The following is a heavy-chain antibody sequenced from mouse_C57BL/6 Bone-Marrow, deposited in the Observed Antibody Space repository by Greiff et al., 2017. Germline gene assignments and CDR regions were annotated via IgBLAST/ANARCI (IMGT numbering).Heavy chain of an antibody. Sequence: EVHLVESGGGLVQPGGSLSLSCAASGFTFPDYYMSWVRQPPGKALEWLGFIRNKANGYTTEYSASVKGRFTISRDNSQSILYLQMNALRAEDSATYYCARYDYGSSWYFDVWGTGTTVTVSS. CDR3: ARYDYGSSWYFDV. D-gene: IGHD1-1*01. CDR2: IRNKANGYTT. V-gene: IGHV7-3*01. J-gene: IGHJ1*03. CDR1: GFTFPDYY.